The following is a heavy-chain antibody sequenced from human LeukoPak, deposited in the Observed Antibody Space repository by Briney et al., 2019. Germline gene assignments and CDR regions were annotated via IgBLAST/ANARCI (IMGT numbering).Heavy chain of an antibody. CDR1: GFLFTTYW. Sequence: ESPEISCKASGFLFTTYWIGWVRQMPRKGLEGMGFVYSTDSRTRYRPSFQGHVTLSADKSISTAYMQLTSLRASDTAIYFCARTQDKLAFAYDLWGRGTMVSVSP. J-gene: IGHJ3*01. CDR2: VYSTDSRT. CDR3: ARTQDKLAFAYDL. V-gene: IGHV5-51*01.